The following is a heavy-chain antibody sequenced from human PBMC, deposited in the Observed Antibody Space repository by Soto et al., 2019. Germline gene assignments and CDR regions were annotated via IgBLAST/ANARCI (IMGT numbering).Heavy chain of an antibody. D-gene: IGHD3-3*01. CDR3: ASVHDFWSGYYCPKWFDP. V-gene: IGHV1-2*02. CDR2: INPNSGGT. CDR1: GYTFTGCY. J-gene: IGHJ5*02. Sequence: ASVKVSWKASGYTFTGCYMHWVRQAPGQGLEWMGWINPNSGGTNYAQKFQGRVTMTRDTSISTAYMELSRLRSDDTAVYYCASVHDFWSGYYCPKWFDPWGQGTLDTVSS.